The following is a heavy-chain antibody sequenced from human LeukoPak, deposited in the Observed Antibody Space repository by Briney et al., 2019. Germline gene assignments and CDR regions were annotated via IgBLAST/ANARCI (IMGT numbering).Heavy chain of an antibody. D-gene: IGHD2-21*02. J-gene: IGHJ6*02. CDR2: IHSGGNT. CDR1: GFAVSSNY. CDR3: ARERDGYCGGDCYYYYGMDV. Sequence: GGSLRLSCTASGFAVSSNYINWVRQAPGKGLEWVSVIHSGGNTYYAHSVKDRFTISRDNSKNTVYLQMNSLRAEDTALYYCARERDGYCGGDCYYYYGMDVWGQGTTVAVSS. V-gene: IGHV3-66*01.